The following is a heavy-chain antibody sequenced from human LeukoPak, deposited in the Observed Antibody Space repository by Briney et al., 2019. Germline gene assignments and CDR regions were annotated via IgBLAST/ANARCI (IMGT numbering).Heavy chain of an antibody. D-gene: IGHD3-3*01. CDR3: ARSLSRYDFWSGYRTGMDV. CDR1: GGSISSGSFC. CDR2: ICSSGST. J-gene: IGHJ6*02. V-gene: IGHV4-61*02. Sequence: SQALSLTCTVSGGSISSGSFCWSWLRQPAGKGRVWIGRICSSGSTNDNPSLKSRVTISVDTSKNQFSLKLSSVTAADTAVYYCARSLSRYDFWSGYRTGMDVWGQGTTVTVSS.